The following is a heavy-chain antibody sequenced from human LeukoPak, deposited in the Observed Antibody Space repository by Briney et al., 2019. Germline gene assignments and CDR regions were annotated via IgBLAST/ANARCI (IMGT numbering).Heavy chain of an antibody. V-gene: IGHV4-59*01. J-gene: IGHJ5*02. Sequence: SETLSLTCTVSGGSISRSYWSWIRQPPGKGLEWIGYMYDSGSTFYNPSLKSRVTISVDTSKNQSSLKLSSVTAADTAVYYCARGSGREWFDPWGQGTLVTVSS. CDR1: GGSISRSY. CDR2: MYDSGST. CDR3: ARGSGREWFDP. D-gene: IGHD3-10*01.